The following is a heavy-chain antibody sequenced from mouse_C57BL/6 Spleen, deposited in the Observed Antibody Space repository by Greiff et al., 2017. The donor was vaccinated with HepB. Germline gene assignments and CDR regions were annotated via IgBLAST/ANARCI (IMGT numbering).Heavy chain of an antibody. J-gene: IGHJ1*03. D-gene: IGHD1-1*01. CDR3: ARKLYYGSSDWYFDV. CDR2: IDPSDSET. V-gene: IGHV1-52*01. Sequence: QVQLQQSGAELVRPGSSVKLSCKASGYTFTSYWMHWVKQRPIQGLEWIGNIDPSDSETHYNQKFKDKATLTVDKSSSTAYMQLSSLTSEDSAVYYCARKLYYGSSDWYFDVWGTGTTVTVSS. CDR1: GYTFTSYW.